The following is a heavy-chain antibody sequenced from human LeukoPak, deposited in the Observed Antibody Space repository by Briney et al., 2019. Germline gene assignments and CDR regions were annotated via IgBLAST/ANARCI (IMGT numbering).Heavy chain of an antibody. CDR1: GGSISSYY. CDR3: ARGVYGSIAVGLFDY. D-gene: IGHD6-19*01. Sequence: SETLSLTCPVSGGSISSYYWSWIRQPAGKGLEWIGRIYTSGSTNYIPSLESRVTMSVDTSKNQFSLKLSAVTAADTAVYYCARGVYGSIAVGLFDYWGQGTLVTVSS. V-gene: IGHV4-4*07. J-gene: IGHJ4*02. CDR2: IYTSGST.